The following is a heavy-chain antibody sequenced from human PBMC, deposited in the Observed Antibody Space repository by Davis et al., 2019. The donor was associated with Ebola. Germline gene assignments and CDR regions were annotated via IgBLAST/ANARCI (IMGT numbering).Heavy chain of an antibody. V-gene: IGHV1-46*01. CDR1: VYTFTSYY. D-gene: IGHD3-10*01. CDR2: LNPSGGST. Sequence: ASSVTVSCMASVYTFTSYYMHWVRQAPGQGLEWMGILNPSGGSTTYAQRFQGRVTTTRDTSTSTVYMELSSLTSEDTAVYYCAREAHGSGSYYKAFDYWGQGTLVTVSS. CDR3: AREAHGSGSYYKAFDY. J-gene: IGHJ4*02.